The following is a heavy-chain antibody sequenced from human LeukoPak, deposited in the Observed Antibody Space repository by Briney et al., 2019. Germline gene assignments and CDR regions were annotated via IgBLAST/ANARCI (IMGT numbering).Heavy chain of an antibody. D-gene: IGHD2-2*01. CDR2: ISSSGSTI. J-gene: IGHJ3*02. CDR3: ASPLEYCSSTSCPGDAFDI. Sequence: GGSLRLSCAASGFTFSDYYMSWIRQAPGKGLEWVSYISSSGSTIYYADSVKGRFTISRDNAKNSLYLQMNSLRAEDTAVYYCASPLEYCSSTSCPGDAFDIWGQGTMVTVSS. V-gene: IGHV3-11*04. CDR1: GFTFSDYY.